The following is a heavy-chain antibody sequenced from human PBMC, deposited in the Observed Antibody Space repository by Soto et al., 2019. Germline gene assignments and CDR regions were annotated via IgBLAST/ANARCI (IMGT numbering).Heavy chain of an antibody. J-gene: IGHJ4*02. CDR1: GGSISSSSYY. D-gene: IGHD3-16*01. V-gene: IGHV4-39*01. Sequence: QLQLQESGPGLVKPSETLSLTCTVSGGSISSSSYYWGWIRQPPGKGLEWIGSIYYSGSTDYNPSLKSRVTISVDTSKNQFSLKLCSVTAAYTAVYYCARRIGAAGLIDYWGQGTLVTVSS. CDR3: ARRIGAAGLIDY. CDR2: IYYSGST.